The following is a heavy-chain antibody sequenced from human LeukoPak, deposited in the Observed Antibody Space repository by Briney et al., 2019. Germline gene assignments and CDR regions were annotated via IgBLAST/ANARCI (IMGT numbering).Heavy chain of an antibody. D-gene: IGHD4-11*01. CDR1: GFTFTGYC. CDR2: IEEDGGEK. V-gene: IGHV3-7*03. CDR3: ARELIGIYSTKGPFDS. J-gene: IGHJ3*02. Sequence: PGGSLRLSCAASGFTFTGYCMSWVRQAPGQGLEWVANIEEDGGEKYYVESVKGRVTISRDTAKNTLYLQMNSLRAEDTAVYYCARELIGIYSTKGPFDSGREATMVTVSS.